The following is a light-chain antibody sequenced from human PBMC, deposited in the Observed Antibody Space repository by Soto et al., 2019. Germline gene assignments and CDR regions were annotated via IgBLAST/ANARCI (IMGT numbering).Light chain of an antibody. CDR1: ESVGSN. CDR2: GAS. J-gene: IGKJ1*01. V-gene: IGKV3-15*01. Sequence: EIVMTQSPATLSVSPGERATISCRSSESVGSNLAWYQQKPGQAPRPLIHGASTRATGIPERFSGSGAGTEFTLTISSLQSEDFAVYYCQQYTNWPKTFGQGTKVDIK. CDR3: QQYTNWPKT.